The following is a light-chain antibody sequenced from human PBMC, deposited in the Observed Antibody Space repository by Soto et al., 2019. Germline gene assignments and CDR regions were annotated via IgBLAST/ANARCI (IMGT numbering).Light chain of an antibody. CDR3: AAWDDSLNGYVA. V-gene: IGLV1-44*01. CDR2: SNH. J-gene: IGLJ2*01. Sequence: QSVLSQPPSASGTPGQSVTISCSGSTSNIGRNYVNWYQQLPGTAPKLLIYSNHQRPSGVPDRFSGSRSGTSASLAISGLQSEDEAHYYCAAWDDSLNGYVAFGGGTQLTVL. CDR1: TSNIGRNY.